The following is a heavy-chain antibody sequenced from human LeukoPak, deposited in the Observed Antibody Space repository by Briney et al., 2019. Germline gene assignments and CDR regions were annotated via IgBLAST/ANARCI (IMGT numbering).Heavy chain of an antibody. CDR3: ARDLGFLGWYYSDY. J-gene: IGHJ4*02. D-gene: IGHD3/OR15-3a*01. V-gene: IGHV3-7*01. CDR1: GFTFSSYW. Sequence: GGTLRLFCASSGFTFSSYWMSWVRQAPGKGLEWVANIKQDGSEKYYVDSLKGGFTISRDNAKNSLYLQMNSLRAEDRDVYYCARDLGFLGWYYSDYWGQGTLVTVSS. CDR2: IKQDGSEK.